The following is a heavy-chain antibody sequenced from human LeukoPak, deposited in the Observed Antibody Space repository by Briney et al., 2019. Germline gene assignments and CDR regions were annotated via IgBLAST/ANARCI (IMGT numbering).Heavy chain of an antibody. CDR1: GFTFNMYW. J-gene: IGHJ4*02. Sequence: GGSLRLSCAASGFTFNMYWMTWVRQAPGKGLESVAYINKDGSVKYYVDSVKGRFTVSRDNAKNSLYLQMNSLRAEDTAVYYCARDAGYGGNSDYWGQGTLVTVSS. CDR2: INKDGSVK. V-gene: IGHV3-7*01. CDR3: ARDAGYGGNSDY. D-gene: IGHD4-23*01.